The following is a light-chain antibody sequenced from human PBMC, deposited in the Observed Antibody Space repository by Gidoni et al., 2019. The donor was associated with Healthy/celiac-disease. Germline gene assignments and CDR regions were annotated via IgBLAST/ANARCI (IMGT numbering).Light chain of an antibody. Sequence: QSALTQPASVSGSPGQSITISCTGTSSAVGGYTYVSWYQQHPGKAPKLMIYEVSNRPSGVPDRFSGSKSGNTASLTISGLQAEDEADYYCSSYTSSSTWVFGGGTKLTVL. CDR1: SSAVGGYTY. CDR3: SSYTSSSTWV. V-gene: IGLV2-14*01. CDR2: EVS. J-gene: IGLJ3*02.